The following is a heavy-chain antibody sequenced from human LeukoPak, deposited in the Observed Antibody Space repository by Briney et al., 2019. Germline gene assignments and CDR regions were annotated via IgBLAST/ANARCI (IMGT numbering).Heavy chain of an antibody. J-gene: IGHJ3*02. CDR3: WFGESAFDI. CDR1: GFTFSSYG. D-gene: IGHD3-10*01. CDR2: IYSGGST. V-gene: IGHV3-66*01. Sequence: GGSLRLSCAASGFTFSSYGMSWVRQAPGKGLEWVSVIYSGGSTYYADSVKGRFTISRDNSKNTLYLQMNSLRAEDTAVYYCWFGESAFDIWGQGTMVTVSS.